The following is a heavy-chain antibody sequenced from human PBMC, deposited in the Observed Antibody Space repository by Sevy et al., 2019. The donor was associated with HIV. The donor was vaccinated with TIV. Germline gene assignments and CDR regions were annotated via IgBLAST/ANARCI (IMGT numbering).Heavy chain of an antibody. CDR3: ARDSPGYGGYSY. Sequence: GGSLRLSCAASRFTFKTYWMSWVRQAPGKGLEWVGNIKEDGSAKYYADSVRGRFTISRDNATNSLYLQMSSLRVEDTAVYYCARDSPGYGGYSYWGQGTLVTVSS. V-gene: IGHV3-7*01. CDR2: IKEDGSAK. CDR1: RFTFKTYW. D-gene: IGHD1-26*01. J-gene: IGHJ4*01.